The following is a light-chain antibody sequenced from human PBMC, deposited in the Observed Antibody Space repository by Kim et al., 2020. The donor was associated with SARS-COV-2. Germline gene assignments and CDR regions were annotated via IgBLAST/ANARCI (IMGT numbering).Light chain of an antibody. CDR1: SLRSYY. J-gene: IGLJ1*01. V-gene: IGLV3-19*01. CDR3: NSRDSSVNHLRV. CDR2: GKN. Sequence: SSELTQDPAVSVDLGQTVRITCQGDSLRSYYAGWYQQKPGQAPVLVIYGKNNRPSGIPDRFSGSSSGNTASLTITGAQAEDEADYYCNSRDSSVNHLRVF.